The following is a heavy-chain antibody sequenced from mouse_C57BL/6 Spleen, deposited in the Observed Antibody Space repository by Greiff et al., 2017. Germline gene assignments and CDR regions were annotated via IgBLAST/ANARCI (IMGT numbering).Heavy chain of an antibody. J-gene: IGHJ3*01. CDR2: IEPNSGGT. CDR3: ARDSNVGTWFAY. Sequence: QVQLQQPGAELVKPGASVKLSCKASGSTFTSYWMHWVKQRPGRGLEWIGRIEPNSGGTKYNEKFKSKATLTVDKPSSTAYLQLSSLTSEGTAVYYCARDSNVGTWFAYWGQGTLVTVSA. D-gene: IGHD2-5*01. CDR1: GSTFTSYW. V-gene: IGHV1-72*01.